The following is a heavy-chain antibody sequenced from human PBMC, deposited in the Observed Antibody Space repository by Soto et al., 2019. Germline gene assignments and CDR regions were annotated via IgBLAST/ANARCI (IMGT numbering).Heavy chain of an antibody. V-gene: IGHV1-18*01. J-gene: IGHJ4*02. CDR1: GYTFTSYG. Sequence: ASVKVSCKASGYTFTSYGISWVRQAPGQGLEWMGWISAYNGNTNYAQKFQGRVTMTEDTSTNTAYMELSSLRSEDTAVYYCATADIVATIGGSFDYWGQGTLVTVSS. D-gene: IGHD5-12*01. CDR2: ISAYNGNT. CDR3: ATADIVATIGGSFDY.